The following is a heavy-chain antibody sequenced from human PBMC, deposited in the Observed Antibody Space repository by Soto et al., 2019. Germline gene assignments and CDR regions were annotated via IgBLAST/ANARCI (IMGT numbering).Heavy chain of an antibody. J-gene: IGHJ3*02. CDR1: GGTFSSYA. CDR3: ARESDYGENAFDI. V-gene: IGHV1-69*13. CDR2: IIPIFGTA. Sequence: GASVKVSCKASGGTFSSYAISWVRQAPGQGLEWMGGIIPIFGTANYAQKFQGRVTITADESTSTAYMELNSLRAEDTAVYYCARESDYGENAFDIWGQGTMVTVSS. D-gene: IGHD4-17*01.